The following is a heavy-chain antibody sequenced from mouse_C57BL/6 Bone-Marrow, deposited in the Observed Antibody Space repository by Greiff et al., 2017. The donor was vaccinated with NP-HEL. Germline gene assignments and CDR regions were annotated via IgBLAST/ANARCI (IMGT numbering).Heavy chain of an antibody. CDR1: GFSLSTSGMG. J-gene: IGHJ3*01. V-gene: IGHV8-12*01. CDR3: ARGIYYVFAY. Sequence: VTLKVSGPGILQSSQTLSLTCSFSGFSLSTSGMGVSWIRQPSGKGLEWLAHIYWDDDKRYNPSMKSRLTISKDTSRNQVFLKITSVDTSDTATYYCARGIYYVFAYWGQGTLVTVSA. D-gene: IGHD2-1*01. CDR2: IYWDDDK.